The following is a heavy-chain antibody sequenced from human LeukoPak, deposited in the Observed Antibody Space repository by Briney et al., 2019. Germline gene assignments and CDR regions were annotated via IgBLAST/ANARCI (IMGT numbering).Heavy chain of an antibody. Sequence: TLSLTCTVSGGSISSYYWSWIRQPPGKALEWLARIDWDDDKYYSTSLKTRLTISKDTSKNQVVLTMTNMDPVDTATYYCARIRGYRYSGPDYWGQGTLVTVSS. J-gene: IGHJ4*02. V-gene: IGHV2-70*11. CDR1: GGSISSYY. CDR2: IDWDDDK. D-gene: IGHD3-16*02. CDR3: ARIRGYRYSGPDY.